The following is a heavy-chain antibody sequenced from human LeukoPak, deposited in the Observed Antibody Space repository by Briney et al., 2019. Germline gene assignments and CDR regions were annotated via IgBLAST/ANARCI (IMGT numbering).Heavy chain of an antibody. CDR1: GGSFSGYY. V-gene: IGHV4-34*01. CDR3: ARCEGYYYYGMDV. J-gene: IGHJ6*02. Sequence: SETLSLTCAVYGGSFSGYYWSWIRQPPGKGLEWIGEINHSGSTNYNPSLKSRVTISVDTSKNQFSLKLSSVTAADTAVYYCARCEGYYYYGMDVWGQGTTVTVSS. CDR2: INHSGST.